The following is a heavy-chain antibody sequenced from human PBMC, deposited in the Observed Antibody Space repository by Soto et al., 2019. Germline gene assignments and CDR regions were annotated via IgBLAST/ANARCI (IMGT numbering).Heavy chain of an antibody. Sequence: QVQLVQSGAEVKKPGSSVKVSCKASGGTFSSYAISWVRQAPGQGLEWMGGIIPIFGTAHYAQKFQGIVTIAADESTSIVYMELSSLRSEDTAVYYFASELGTYDYFGMDVWGQGTTVTVSS. CDR3: ASELGTYDYFGMDV. J-gene: IGHJ6*02. V-gene: IGHV1-69*01. CDR1: GGTFSSYA. CDR2: IIPIFGTA. D-gene: IGHD1-1*01.